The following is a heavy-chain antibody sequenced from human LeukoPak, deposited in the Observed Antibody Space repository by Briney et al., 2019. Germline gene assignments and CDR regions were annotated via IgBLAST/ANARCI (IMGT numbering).Heavy chain of an antibody. CDR3: ARDPSNTSGWYIYFDF. Sequence: ASVKVSCKTSGYSFTHYAISWVRQAPGQGLEWMGWISTYNGDTKYAQKLQGRFTMTSDTSTRTAYMELRSLTSDETAVYYCARDPSNTSGWYIYFDFWGQGTPVTVSS. V-gene: IGHV1-18*01. J-gene: IGHJ4*02. CDR1: GYSFTHYA. CDR2: ISTYNGDT. D-gene: IGHD6-19*01.